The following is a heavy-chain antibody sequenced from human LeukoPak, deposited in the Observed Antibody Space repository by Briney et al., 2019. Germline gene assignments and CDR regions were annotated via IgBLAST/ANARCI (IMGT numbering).Heavy chain of an antibody. CDR1: GGTFSSYA. Sequence: ASVKVSCKASGGTFSSYAISWVRQAPGQGLEWMGWIYPNSGGTNYAQKFQGRVTMTRDTSISTAYMELSRLRSDDTAVYYCARCPYCSSTSCYNRAFDIWGQGTMVTVSS. CDR2: IYPNSGGT. J-gene: IGHJ3*02. D-gene: IGHD2-2*02. V-gene: IGHV1-2*02. CDR3: ARCPYCSSTSCYNRAFDI.